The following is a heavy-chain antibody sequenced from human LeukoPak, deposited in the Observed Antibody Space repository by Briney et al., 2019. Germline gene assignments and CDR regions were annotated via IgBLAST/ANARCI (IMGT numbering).Heavy chain of an antibody. V-gene: IGHV4-59*01. Sequence: WETLSLTCTVSGGSISGYCWSWIRQPPGKGLEWIGYIYYSGSTNYNPYLKSRVTISVDTSKNQFSLKLSSAPAADTAVYYWARVYPSVWYDSSSRSVGFDYWGQGTLVTVSS. D-gene: IGHD3-22*01. CDR2: IYYSGST. J-gene: IGHJ4*02. CDR3: ARVYPSVWYDSSSRSVGFDY. CDR1: GGSISGYC.